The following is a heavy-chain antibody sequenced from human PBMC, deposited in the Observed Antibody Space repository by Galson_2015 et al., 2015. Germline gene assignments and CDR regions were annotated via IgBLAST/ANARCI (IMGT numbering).Heavy chain of an antibody. J-gene: IGHJ3*02. V-gene: IGHV4-39*01. CDR3: ASRFEFDAFDI. Sequence: VTLSLPCTVSGGSISSRSYYWGWIRPHPGKGLEWIGSIYYSGCTDYNPSLKSRVTISVYTSKNQFSLKLSSLTAADTAVYYCASRFEFDAFDIWGQGTMVTVSS. CDR2: IYYSGCT. D-gene: IGHD3-10*01. CDR1: GGSISSRSYY.